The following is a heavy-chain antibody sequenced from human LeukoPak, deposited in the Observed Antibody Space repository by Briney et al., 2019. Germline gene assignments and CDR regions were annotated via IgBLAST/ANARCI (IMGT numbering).Heavy chain of an antibody. CDR1: GGPISSLY. J-gene: IGHJ5*02. V-gene: IGHV4-59*01. CDR3: ARAYHGSGSFSLLFDP. CDR2: IYYTGST. Sequence: SETLSLTCSVSGGPISSLYWSWIRQPPGKGLEWIGYIYYTGSTNYNPSLKSRVTISVDTSKNQFSLKLSSVTAADTAVYYCARAYHGSGSFSLLFDPWGQGTLVTVSS. D-gene: IGHD3-10*01.